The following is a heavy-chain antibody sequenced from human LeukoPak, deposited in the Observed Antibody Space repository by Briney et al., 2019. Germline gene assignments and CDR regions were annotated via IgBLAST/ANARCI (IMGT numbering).Heavy chain of an antibody. CDR3: AKVRGSSDY. V-gene: IGHV3-30*18. CDR2: ISYDGSNE. J-gene: IGHJ4*02. D-gene: IGHD1-26*01. Sequence: GGSLRLSCAASGFTFSSYGMHWVRQAPGKGLEWVAVISYDGSNEYYADSVKGRFTISRDNSKNTLYLQMNSLRAEDTAVYYCAKVRGSSDYWGQGTLVTVSS. CDR1: GFTFSSYG.